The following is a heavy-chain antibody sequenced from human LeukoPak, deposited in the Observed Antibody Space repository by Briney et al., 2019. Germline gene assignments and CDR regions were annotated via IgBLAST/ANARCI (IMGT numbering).Heavy chain of an antibody. CDR3: ARDLYYGSGSPFDY. J-gene: IGHJ4*02. V-gene: IGHV3-33*01. D-gene: IGHD3-10*01. Sequence: GGSLRLSCAASGFTFSSYGMHWVRQAPGKGLEWVAVIWYDGSNKYYADSVKGRFTISRDNSKNTLYLQMNSLRAEDTAVYYCARDLYYGSGSPFDYWGQGTLVTVSS. CDR1: GFTFSSYG. CDR2: IWYDGSNK.